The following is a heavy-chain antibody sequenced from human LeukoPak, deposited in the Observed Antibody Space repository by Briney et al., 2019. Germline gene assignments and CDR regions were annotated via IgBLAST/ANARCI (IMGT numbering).Heavy chain of an antibody. Sequence: SRTLSLTCALSGDSLSSDSAAWDWIRPSPSRGIEWLERTYDRSKWYNDYAVSVKSGITINPDTSKNQFSLQLNSVTPEDTAVYYCARDHGYWNDVRWFDPWGQGTLVTVSS. CDR3: ARDHGYWNDVRWFDP. CDR1: GDSLSSDSAA. D-gene: IGHD1-1*01. CDR2: TYDRSKWYN. J-gene: IGHJ5*02. V-gene: IGHV6-1*01.